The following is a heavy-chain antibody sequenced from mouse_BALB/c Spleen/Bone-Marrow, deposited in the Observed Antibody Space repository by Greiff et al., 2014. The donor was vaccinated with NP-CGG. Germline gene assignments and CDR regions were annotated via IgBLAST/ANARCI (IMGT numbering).Heavy chain of an antibody. CDR3: ASYYYGRYFDV. CDR1: GFNIKDTY. Sequence: VQLQQPGAELVKPGASVKLSCTASGFNIKDTYMHWVKQRPEQGPEWIGRIDPANGNTKYDPKFQGKATITADTSSNTAYLQLSSLTSEDTAVYYCASYYYGRYFDVWGAGTTVTVSS. CDR2: IDPANGNT. V-gene: IGHV14-3*02. D-gene: IGHD1-1*01. J-gene: IGHJ1*01.